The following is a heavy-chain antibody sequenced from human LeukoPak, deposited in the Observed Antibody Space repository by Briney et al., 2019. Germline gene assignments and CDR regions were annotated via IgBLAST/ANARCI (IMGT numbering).Heavy chain of an antibody. J-gene: IGHJ4*02. V-gene: IGHV3-30*04. CDR3: ARGFRAAGDSIADY. Sequence: GGSLRLSCAASGFTFSSYAMHWVRQAPGKGLEWVAVISYDGSNKYYTDSVKGRFTISRDNSKHTLYLQMSSLRAEDTAVYYCARGFRAAGDSIADYWGQGTLVTVSS. CDR2: ISYDGSNK. D-gene: IGHD6-13*01. CDR1: GFTFSSYA.